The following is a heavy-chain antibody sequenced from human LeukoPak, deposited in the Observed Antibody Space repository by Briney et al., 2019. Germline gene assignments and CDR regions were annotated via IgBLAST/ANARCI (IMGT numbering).Heavy chain of an antibody. J-gene: IGHJ4*02. D-gene: IGHD6-19*01. CDR2: MNPNSGNA. V-gene: IGHV1-8*01. CDR1: GYTFTSYD. Sequence: ASVKVSCKASGYTFTSYDISWVRQATGQGLEWMGWMNPNSGNAGYAQRFRGRVTMTRNNSISTAYMELTSLRAEDTAVYYCARTSIAVAVAPFDYWGQGTLVTVSS. CDR3: ARTSIAVAVAPFDY.